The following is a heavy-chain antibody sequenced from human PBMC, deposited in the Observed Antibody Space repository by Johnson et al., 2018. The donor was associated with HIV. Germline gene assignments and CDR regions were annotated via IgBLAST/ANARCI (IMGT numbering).Heavy chain of an antibody. CDR2: IWYDGSNK. J-gene: IGHJ3*01. D-gene: IGHD7-27*01. CDR3: AKVGANWAHLDV. V-gene: IGHV3-33*06. Sequence: VQLVESGGGVVQPGRSLRISCAASGFTFSSYGMHWVRQAPGKGLEWVAVIWYDGSNKYYADSVKGRFTISRDNSKNTLYLQMNSLRAEDTAVYFCAKVGANWAHLDVWGQGTMVTVSS. CDR1: GFTFSSYG.